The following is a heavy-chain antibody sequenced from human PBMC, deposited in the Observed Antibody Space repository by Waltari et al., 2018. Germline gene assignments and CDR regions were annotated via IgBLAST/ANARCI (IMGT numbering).Heavy chain of an antibody. CDR3: TRVDCSSSSCYRGFDY. Sequence: EVHLAESGGDLVQPGRSLRLSWTVSGFNFGDYAMSWFRQAPGKGLEWVGFIRSKAYGGTTEYAASVKGRFTISRDDSKSIAYLQMNSLKTEDTAVYFCTRVDCSSSSCYRGFDYWGQGTLVSVSS. J-gene: IGHJ4*02. CDR2: IRSKAYGGTT. CDR1: GFNFGDYA. D-gene: IGHD2-2*01. V-gene: IGHV3-49*03.